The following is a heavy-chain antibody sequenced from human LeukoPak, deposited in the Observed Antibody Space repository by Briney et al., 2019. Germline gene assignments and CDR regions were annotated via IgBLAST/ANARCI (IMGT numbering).Heavy chain of an antibody. CDR2: INAGNGNT. D-gene: IGHD3-10*01. CDR3: ARGGSYYPESNFDY. V-gene: IGHV1-3*01. J-gene: IGHJ4*02. Sequence: ASVKVSCKASGYTFTSYAMHWVRQAPGQRLEWMGWINAGNGNTKYSQKFQGRVTITRDTSASTAYMELSSLRSEDTAVYYCARGGSYYPESNFDYWGQGTLVTVSS. CDR1: GYTFTSYA.